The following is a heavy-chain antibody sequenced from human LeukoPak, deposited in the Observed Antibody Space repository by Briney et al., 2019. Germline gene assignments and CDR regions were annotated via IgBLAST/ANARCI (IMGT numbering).Heavy chain of an antibody. Sequence: GGSLRLSCAASGFPFSSYWMSWVRQASGKGLEWVANIKQDGSDKYYVDSVKGRLTISRDNAKNSLNLQLNSLRADDTAVYYCARLTGTTGFDYWGQGTLVTVSS. CDR2: IKQDGSDK. CDR1: GFPFSSYW. CDR3: ARLTGTTGFDY. D-gene: IGHD1-1*01. V-gene: IGHV3-7*01. J-gene: IGHJ4*02.